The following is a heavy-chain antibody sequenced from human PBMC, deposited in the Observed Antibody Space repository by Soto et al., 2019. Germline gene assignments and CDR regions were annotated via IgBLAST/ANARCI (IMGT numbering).Heavy chain of an antibody. V-gene: IGHV1-69*06. CDR1: GGTFSSYA. CDR3: ARRGYCSGGSCYGWFDP. Sequence: QVQLVQSGAEVKKPGSSVKVSCKASGGTFSSYAISWVRQAPGQGLEWMGGIIPIFGTANYAQKLQGRVTITADKSTSTAYMELSSLRSEDTAVYYCARRGYCSGGSCYGWFDPWGQGTLVTVSS. D-gene: IGHD2-15*01. J-gene: IGHJ5*02. CDR2: IIPIFGTA.